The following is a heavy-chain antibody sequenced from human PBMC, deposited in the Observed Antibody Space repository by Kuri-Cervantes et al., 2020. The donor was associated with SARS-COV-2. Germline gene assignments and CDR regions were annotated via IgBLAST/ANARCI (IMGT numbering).Heavy chain of an antibody. CDR2: IYYSGST. CDR3: VRVDCSAGTCYRRSFDY. D-gene: IGHD2-15*01. CDR1: GGSISSSLYY. Sequence: GSLRLSCTVSGGSISSSLYYWGWVRQPPGQGLEWIGSIYYSGSTYYNPSLNSRVTISVDTSKNQFSLKLTSVTAADTAVNYCVRVDCSAGTCYRRSFDYWGRGTLVTVSS. J-gene: IGHJ4*02. V-gene: IGHV4-39*01.